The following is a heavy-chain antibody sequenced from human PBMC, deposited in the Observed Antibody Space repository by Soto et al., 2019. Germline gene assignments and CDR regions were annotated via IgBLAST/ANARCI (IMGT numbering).Heavy chain of an antibody. D-gene: IGHD6-13*01. V-gene: IGHV4-59*01. Sequence: QVQLQESGPGLVKPSETLSLTCTVSGGSISSYYWSWIRQPPGKGLEWIGYIYYSGSTNYNPSLHSRVTISVDPTTNQFSLKLSSVTAADTAVYYCASDFRSSWPYYYDGMDVWGQGTTVTVSS. J-gene: IGHJ6*02. CDR2: IYYSGST. CDR1: GGSISSYY. CDR3: ASDFRSSWPYYYDGMDV.